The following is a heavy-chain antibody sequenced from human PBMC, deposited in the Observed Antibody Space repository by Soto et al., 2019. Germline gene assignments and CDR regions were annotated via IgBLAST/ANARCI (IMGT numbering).Heavy chain of an antibody. D-gene: IGHD3-16*01. Sequence: QITLKESGPTLAKPTQTLTLTCTFSGFSLNTYGVGVGWIRQPPGKALEWLALIYWDDDKRYSPSLKSRLTITKDTSKNQVVLTMTNMDPVDTVTYYCARALGSWGAYYFDYWGQGTLVTVSS. CDR1: GFSLNTYGVG. V-gene: IGHV2-5*02. J-gene: IGHJ4*02. CDR2: IYWDDDK. CDR3: ARALGSWGAYYFDY.